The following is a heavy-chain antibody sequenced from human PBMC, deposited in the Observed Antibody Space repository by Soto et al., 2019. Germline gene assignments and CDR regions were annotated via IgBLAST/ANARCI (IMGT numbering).Heavy chain of an antibody. CDR3: ARAAFCSGGSCYLAHYYYYYGMDV. Sequence: SETLSLTCTVSGGSISSGDYYWSWIRQPPGKGLEWIGYIYYSGSTYYNPSLKSRVTISVDTSKNQFSLKLSSVTAADTAVYYCARAAFCSGGSCYLAHYYYYYGMDVWGQGTTVTVSS. CDR1: GGSISSGDYY. J-gene: IGHJ6*02. CDR2: IYYSGST. D-gene: IGHD2-15*01. V-gene: IGHV4-30-4*01.